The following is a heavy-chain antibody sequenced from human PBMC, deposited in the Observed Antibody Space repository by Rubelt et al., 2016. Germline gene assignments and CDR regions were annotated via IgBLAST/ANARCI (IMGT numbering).Heavy chain of an antibody. V-gene: IGHV4-39*02. CDR2: MFHGGST. J-gene: IGHJ4*02. Sequence: QLQLQESGPGLVKPSETLSLTCTVSGTSTSSSSYYWGWIRQPPGKGLEWIGSMFHGGSTYYNPSLKSRVTISVDESKNHFSLKLRPGTAADTAVDYCARRGWKYSGDEPWDYWGQGTLVTVSS. CDR1: GTSTSSSSYY. CDR3: ARRGWKYSGDEPWDY. D-gene: IGHD5-12*01.